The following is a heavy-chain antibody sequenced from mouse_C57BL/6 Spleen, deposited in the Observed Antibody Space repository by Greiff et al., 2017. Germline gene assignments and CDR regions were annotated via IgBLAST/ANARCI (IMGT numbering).Heavy chain of an antibody. V-gene: IGHV5-16*01. CDR1: GFTFSDYY. J-gene: IGHJ1*03. Sequence: EVHLVESEGGLVQPGSSMKLSCTASGFTFSDYYMAWVRQVPEKGLEWVANINYDGSSTYYLDSLKSRFIISRDNAKNILYLQMSSLKSEDTATYYCARDRIYYDYDGGYFDVWGTGTTVTVSS. D-gene: IGHD2-4*01. CDR2: INYDGSST. CDR3: ARDRIYYDYDGGYFDV.